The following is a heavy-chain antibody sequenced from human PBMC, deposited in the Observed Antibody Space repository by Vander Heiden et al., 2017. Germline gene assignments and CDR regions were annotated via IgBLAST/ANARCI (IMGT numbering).Heavy chain of an antibody. CDR3: ARDSSSWRGAHWLAP. D-gene: IGHD6-13*01. CDR1: CYAFETYG. V-gene: IGHV1-18*01. J-gene: IGHJ5*02. Sequence: QPHLVHPGAEATQPGASVKVSCETSCYAFETYGISWVRQAPGQGPEWMGWISGYNANTKYAQKFQGRVTLWTDTSTSTAYMELKSLRSDDTAFYYCARDSSSWRGAHWLAPWGQGTMVTVSS. CDR2: ISGYNANT.